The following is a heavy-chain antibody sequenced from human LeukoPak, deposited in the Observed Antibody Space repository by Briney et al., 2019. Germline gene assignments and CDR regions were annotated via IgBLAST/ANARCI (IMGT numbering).Heavy chain of an antibody. D-gene: IGHD6-13*01. Sequence: GSLRLSCAASGFTFSSYAMSWVRQAPGKGLEWVSSIGGSGGSTYYADSVKGRFTISRDNSKNTLYLQMNSLRAEDTAVYYCAKVETAAAATLRGFDYWGQGTLVTVSS. CDR2: IGGSGGST. V-gene: IGHV3-23*01. J-gene: IGHJ4*02. CDR1: GFTFSSYA. CDR3: AKVETAAAATLRGFDY.